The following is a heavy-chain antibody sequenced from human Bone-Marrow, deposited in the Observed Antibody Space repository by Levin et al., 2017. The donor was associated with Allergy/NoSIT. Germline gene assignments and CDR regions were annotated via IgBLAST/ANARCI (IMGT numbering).Heavy chain of an antibody. Sequence: ASVKVSCKASGYTFTGYYMHWVRQAPGQGLEWMGWINPNSGGTNYAQKFQGRVTMTRDTSISTAYMELSRLRSDDTAVYYCARGIVVVPAAAAVAAGDWFDPWGQGTLVTVSS. V-gene: IGHV1-2*02. J-gene: IGHJ5*02. D-gene: IGHD2-2*01. CDR1: GYTFTGYY. CDR2: INPNSGGT. CDR3: ARGIVVVPAAAAVAAGDWFDP.